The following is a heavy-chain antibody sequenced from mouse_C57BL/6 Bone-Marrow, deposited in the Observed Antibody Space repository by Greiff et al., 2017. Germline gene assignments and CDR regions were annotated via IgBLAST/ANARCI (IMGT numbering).Heavy chain of an antibody. CDR1: GYSFTSYY. J-gene: IGHJ1*03. CDR3: ARNYGSSGWYFDV. V-gene: IGHV1-66*01. D-gene: IGHD1-1*01. Sequence: QVQLQQSGPELVKPGASVKISCKASGYSFTSYYIHWVKQRPGQGLEWIGWIYPGSGNTKYNEKFKGKATLTADTSSSTAYMQLSSLTSEDSAVYYCARNYGSSGWYFDVWGTGTTGTVSS. CDR2: IYPGSGNT.